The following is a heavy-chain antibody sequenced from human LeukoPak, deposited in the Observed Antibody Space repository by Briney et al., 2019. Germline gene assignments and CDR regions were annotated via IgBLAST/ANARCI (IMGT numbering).Heavy chain of an antibody. V-gene: IGHV3-23*01. CDR2: ISGSGGST. J-gene: IGHJ4*02. D-gene: IGHD3-10*01. Sequence: GGSLRPSRAASGFTFSSYAMSWVRQAPGKGLEWVSAISGSGGSTYYADSVKGRFTISRDNSKNTLYLQMNSLRAEDTAVYYCAKTRRTYGSGSYYMGYYFDYWGQGTLVTVSS. CDR3: AKTRRTYGSGSYYMGYYFDY. CDR1: GFTFSSYA.